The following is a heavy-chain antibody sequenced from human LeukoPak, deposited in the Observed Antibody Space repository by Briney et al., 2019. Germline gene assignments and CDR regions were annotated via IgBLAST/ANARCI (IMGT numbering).Heavy chain of an antibody. CDR3: ARRASIPTYSSSWPYYYYYMDV. CDR1: GYTFTSYG. CDR2: ISAYNGNT. D-gene: IGHD6-13*01. V-gene: IGHV1-18*01. Sequence: ASVKVSCKASGYTFTSYGISWVRQAPGQGLEWMGWISAYNGNTNYAQKLQGRVTMTTDTSTSTAYMELRSLRSDDTAVYYCARRASIPTYSSSWPYYYYYMDVWGKGTTVTVSS. J-gene: IGHJ6*03.